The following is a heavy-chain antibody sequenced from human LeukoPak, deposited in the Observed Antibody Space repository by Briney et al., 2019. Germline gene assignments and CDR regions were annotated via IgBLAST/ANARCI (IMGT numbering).Heavy chain of an antibody. CDR1: GFSFNTLW. V-gene: IGHV3-7*01. D-gene: IGHD2-2*01. J-gene: IGHJ4*02. CDR3: ASGGGSRSSTFDCASTSCPIDY. CDR2: IRQDGNEK. Sequence: GESLRLSCAASGFSFNTLWMIWVRQAPGKGLECVANIRQDGNEKHYVDSVKGRFTISRDNANNSLYLQMNSLRGEDTAVYYCASGGGSRSSTFDCASTSCPIDYWGQGTHVTVSS.